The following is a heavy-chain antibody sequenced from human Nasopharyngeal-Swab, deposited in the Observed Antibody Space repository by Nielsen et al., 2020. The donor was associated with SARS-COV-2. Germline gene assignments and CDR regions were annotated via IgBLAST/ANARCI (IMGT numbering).Heavy chain of an antibody. D-gene: IGHD5-24*01. V-gene: IGHV3-30*02. CDR2: IRYDGSNK. Sequence: GESLKISCAASGFTFSSYGMHWVRQAPGKGLEWVAFIRYDGSNKYYADSVKGRFTISRDNSKNTLYLQMNSLRVEDTAVYNCAREGRDGFDYWGQGTLVTVSS. J-gene: IGHJ4*02. CDR3: AREGRDGFDY. CDR1: GFTFSSYG.